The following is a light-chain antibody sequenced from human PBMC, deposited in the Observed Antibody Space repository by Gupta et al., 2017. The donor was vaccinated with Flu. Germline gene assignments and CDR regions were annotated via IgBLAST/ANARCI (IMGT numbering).Light chain of an antibody. J-gene: IGLJ2*01. Sequence: SSELTQDPAVSVALGQTVRITCQGDSLRNSYASWYQQKPGQAPVLGIYVNNIRPSGIPDRFSCSSSGNTASLTLTGAQAEDEADDDCNSPASTDNQQGGFGGGTKLTVL. CDR2: VNN. V-gene: IGLV3-19*01. CDR1: SLRNSY. CDR3: NSPASTDNQQGG.